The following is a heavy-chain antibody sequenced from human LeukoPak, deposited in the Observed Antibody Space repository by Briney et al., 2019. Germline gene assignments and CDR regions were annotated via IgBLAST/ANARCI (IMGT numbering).Heavy chain of an antibody. CDR1: GGSISSSNW. D-gene: IGHD3-3*01. V-gene: IGHV4-4*02. CDR3: ARRGHDFWSGYPDYGMDV. CDR2: IYHSGST. J-gene: IGHJ6*02. Sequence: SETLSLTCAVSGGSISSSNWWSWVRQPPGKGLEWIGEIYHSGSTNYNPSLKSRVTISVDKSKNQFSLKLSSVTAADTAVYYCARRGHDFWSGYPDYGMDVWGQGTTVTVSS.